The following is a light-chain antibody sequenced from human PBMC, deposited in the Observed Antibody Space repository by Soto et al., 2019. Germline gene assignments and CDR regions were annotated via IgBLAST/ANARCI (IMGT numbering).Light chain of an antibody. Sequence: EIVLTQSPGTLSLSPGARATLSCRASQSVSSSYLAWYQQKPGQAPRLLIYGASSRATGIPDRFSGSGSGTDFTLTISRLEPEDFAVDYCQQYGSSPLGQGTRLEIK. V-gene: IGKV3-20*01. CDR1: QSVSSSY. J-gene: IGKJ5*01. CDR3: QQYGSSP. CDR2: GAS.